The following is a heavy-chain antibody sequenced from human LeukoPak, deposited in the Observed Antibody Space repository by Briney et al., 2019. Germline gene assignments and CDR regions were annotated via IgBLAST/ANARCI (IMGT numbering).Heavy chain of an antibody. J-gene: IGHJ6*02. Sequence: PGGSLRLSCAASGFTFSNSAMTWVRQAPGKGLDWVSAINGDGGRTYHADSVKGRFTISRDNSKNTLYLQMNSLRVEDTAVYYCAKDIQGTNYYYYGMGAWGQGTTVTVSS. CDR1: GFTFSNSA. V-gene: IGHV3-23*01. CDR3: AKDIQGTNYYYYGMGA. CDR2: INGDGGRT. D-gene: IGHD1-1*01.